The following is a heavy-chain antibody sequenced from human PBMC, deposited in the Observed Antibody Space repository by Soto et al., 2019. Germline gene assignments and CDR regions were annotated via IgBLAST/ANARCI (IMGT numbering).Heavy chain of an antibody. CDR3: AKDSHRVLYSTSSDRYDFYSGMDV. CDR2: IGYDGSKK. V-gene: IGHV3-30*18. Sequence: GGSLRLSCAASGFSFRTYTMSWVRQAPGKGLEWLSVIGYDGSKKYYGDSVKGRFTISRDNAKNTLYLQMNSLRADDTAVYYCAKDSHRVLYSTSSDRYDFYSGMDVWGQGTTVTVS. CDR1: GFSFRTYT. D-gene: IGHD6-6*01. J-gene: IGHJ6*02.